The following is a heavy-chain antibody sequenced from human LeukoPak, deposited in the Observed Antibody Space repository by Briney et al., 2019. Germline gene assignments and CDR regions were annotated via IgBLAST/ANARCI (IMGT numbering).Heavy chain of an antibody. CDR3: ARGPNYYDSSGYYGKHRFDP. Sequence: GGSLRLSCAASRFTFSSYAMSWVRQAPGKGLEWLSYITSSGTSIYYADSVKGRFTVSRDNAKNSLYMQMNSLRVEGTAVYYCARGPNYYDSSGYYGKHRFDPWGQGTLVTVSS. J-gene: IGHJ5*02. CDR1: RFTFSSYA. V-gene: IGHV3-48*03. CDR2: ITSSGTSI. D-gene: IGHD3-22*01.